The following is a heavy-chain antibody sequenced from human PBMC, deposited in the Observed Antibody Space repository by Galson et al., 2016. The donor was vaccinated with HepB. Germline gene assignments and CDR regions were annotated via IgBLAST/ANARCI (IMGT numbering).Heavy chain of an antibody. J-gene: IGHJ4*02. V-gene: IGHV3-30-3*01. CDR1: GFTFYTFA. CDR2: ISFDGNNE. CDR3: ARGETGTTLD. D-gene: IGHD1-7*01. Sequence: SLRLSCAASGFTFYTFAMHWVRQSPGKGPECVAVISFDGNNEYYADSVRGRFSISRDNPRNTLYLQMNSLTAEDTAVYYCARGETGTTLDWGQGSLVTVSS.